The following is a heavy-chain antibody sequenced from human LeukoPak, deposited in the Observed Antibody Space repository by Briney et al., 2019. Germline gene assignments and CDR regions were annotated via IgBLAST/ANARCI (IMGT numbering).Heavy chain of an antibody. CDR3: ARASVAGKYFDY. D-gene: IGHD6-19*01. CDR2: INSDGSST. CDR1: GFTSSSYW. J-gene: IGHJ4*02. V-gene: IGHV3-74*01. Sequence: GGSLRLSCAASGFTSSSYWMHWVRQAPGKGLVWVSRINSDGSSTSYADSVKGRFTISRDNAKNTLYLQMNSLRAEDTAVYYCARASVAGKYFDYWGQGTLVTVSS.